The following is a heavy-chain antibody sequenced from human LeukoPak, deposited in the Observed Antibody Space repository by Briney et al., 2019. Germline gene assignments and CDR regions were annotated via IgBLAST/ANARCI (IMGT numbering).Heavy chain of an antibody. J-gene: IGHJ4*02. D-gene: IGHD3-22*01. Sequence: GGSLRLSYAASGFAFSSYAMSWVRQAPGKGLEWVSAISGRGGSRYYADSVKGRFTISRDNSKNTLYLQMNSLRAEDTAVYYCPNQDSSGYYLSGYFDYWGQGTLVTVSS. V-gene: IGHV3-23*01. CDR2: ISGRGGSR. CDR1: GFAFSSYA. CDR3: PNQDSSGYYLSGYFDY.